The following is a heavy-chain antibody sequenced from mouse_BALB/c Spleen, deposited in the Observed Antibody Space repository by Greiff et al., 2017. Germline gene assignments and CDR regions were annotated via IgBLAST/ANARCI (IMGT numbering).Heavy chain of an antibody. CDR1: GFTFSSFG. Sequence: EVMLVESGGGLVQPGGSRKLSCAASGFTFSSFGMHWVRQAPEKGLEWVAYISSGSSTIYYADTVKGRFTISRDNPKNTLFLQMTSLRSEDTAMYYCARYDPYYYAMDYWGQGTSVTVSS. CDR2: ISSGSSTI. D-gene: IGHD2-3*01. CDR3: ARYDPYYYAMDY. J-gene: IGHJ4*01. V-gene: IGHV5-17*02.